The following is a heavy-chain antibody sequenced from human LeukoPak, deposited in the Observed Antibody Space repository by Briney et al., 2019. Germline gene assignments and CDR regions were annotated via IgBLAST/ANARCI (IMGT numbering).Heavy chain of an antibody. CDR3: ARGPQYPCFDA. J-gene: IGHJ5*02. Sequence: SETLSLTCAVYGGSFSGYYWSWIRQPPGKGLEWIGEINHSGSTNYNPSLKSRVTISVDTSKNQFSLKLSSVTAADTDVYSCARGPQYPCFDAWGTGTMVTVSS. CDR1: GGSFSGYY. D-gene: IGHD2-2*01. CDR2: INHSGST. V-gene: IGHV4-34*01.